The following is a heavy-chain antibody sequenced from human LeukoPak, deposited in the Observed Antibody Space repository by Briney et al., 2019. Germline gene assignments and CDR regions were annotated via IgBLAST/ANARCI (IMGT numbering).Heavy chain of an antibody. J-gene: IGHJ3*02. CDR1: GFTFSSYA. CDR2: ISGSGGST. V-gene: IGHV3-23*01. Sequence: TGGSLRLSCAASGFTFSSYAMSWVRQAPGKGLEWVSAISGSGGSTYYADSVKGRFTTSRDNSKNTLYLQMNSLRAEDTAVYYCANCGVVMTDDAFDIWGQGTMVTVSS. CDR3: ANCGVVMTDDAFDI. D-gene: IGHD3-3*01.